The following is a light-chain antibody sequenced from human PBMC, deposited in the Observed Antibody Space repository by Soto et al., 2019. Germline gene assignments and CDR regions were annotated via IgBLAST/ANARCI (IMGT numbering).Light chain of an antibody. Sequence: DIQMTQSPSTLSASAGDRVIITCRASQIIDTWLAWYQQNPGKAPKVLLSTVSNLESGVPSRFSGSGSGTEFTLTTSSLQPDDVATYDCQQYKSSWTFGQGTKVDIK. CDR1: QIIDTW. CDR2: TVS. V-gene: IGKV1-5*03. J-gene: IGKJ1*01. CDR3: QQYKSSWT.